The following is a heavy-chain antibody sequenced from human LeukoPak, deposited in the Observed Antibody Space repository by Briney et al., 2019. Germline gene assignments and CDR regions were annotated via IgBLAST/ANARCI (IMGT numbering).Heavy chain of an antibody. D-gene: IGHD4-17*01. CDR1: GGSISSGDYY. CDR2: IYYSGST. Sequence: SETLSLTCTVSGGSISSGDYYWSWIRQPPGKGLEWIGYIYYSGSTYYNPSLKSRVTISVDTSKNQFSLKLSSVTAADTAVYYCARVGRYDYGDPADAFDIWGQGTMVTVSS. J-gene: IGHJ3*02. V-gene: IGHV4-30-4*02. CDR3: ARVGRYDYGDPADAFDI.